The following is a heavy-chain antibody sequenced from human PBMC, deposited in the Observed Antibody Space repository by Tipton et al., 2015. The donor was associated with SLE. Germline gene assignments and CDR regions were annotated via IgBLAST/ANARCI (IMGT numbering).Heavy chain of an antibody. V-gene: IGHV4-59*08. J-gene: IGHJ5*01. CDR2: IYSGGST. CDR1: GGSISSHY. D-gene: IGHD2-8*01. Sequence: GLVKPSETLSLTCTVSGGSISSHYWSWIRQPPGKTLEWIGYIYSGGSTNYNPSLKSRVSISVDTSKNQISLKLSSVTAADTAVYYCARGVIFKGFDSWGQGTLVTVSS. CDR3: ARGVIFKGFDS.